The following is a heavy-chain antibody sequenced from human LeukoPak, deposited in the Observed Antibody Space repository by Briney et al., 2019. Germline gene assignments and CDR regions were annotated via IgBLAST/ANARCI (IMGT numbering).Heavy chain of an antibody. CDR3: IRAVEMATTGRLETFDI. V-gene: IGHV3-49*03. CDR1: GFTFGDNA. J-gene: IGHJ3*02. D-gene: IGHD5-24*01. Sequence: GGSLRLSCTASGFTFGDNAMAWFRQAPGKGLEWVGFIRSKTYGGTAEYAASVKGRFTISSDDSKGIAYLQMNSMKPEDTAVYYCIRAVEMATTGRLETFDIWGQGTMVTVSS. CDR2: IRSKTYGGTA.